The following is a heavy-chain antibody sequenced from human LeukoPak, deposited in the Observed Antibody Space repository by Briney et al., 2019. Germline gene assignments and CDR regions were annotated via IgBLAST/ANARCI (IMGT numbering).Heavy chain of an antibody. Sequence: GGSLRLSCAASGFTFSSYAMSWVRQAPGKGLEWVSAISGSGGSIYYADSVKGRFTISRDNSKNTLYLQMNSLRAEDTAVYYCAKNYYGSGSTLDYWGQGTLVTVSS. J-gene: IGHJ4*02. CDR1: GFTFSSYA. D-gene: IGHD3-10*01. V-gene: IGHV3-23*01. CDR2: ISGSGGSI. CDR3: AKNYYGSGSTLDY.